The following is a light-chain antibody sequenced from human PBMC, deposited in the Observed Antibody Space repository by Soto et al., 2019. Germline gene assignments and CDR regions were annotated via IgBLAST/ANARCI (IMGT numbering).Light chain of an antibody. CDR3: QQYGSSPLT. CDR1: QSVDSY. Sequence: EIVLTQSPASLSLSPWERATLSCRASQSVDSYLVWYQQKPGQAPRLLIFGASNRATGIPARFSGSGSGTDFTLTINSLEPDDFAVYYCQQYGSSPLTFGGGTKVDIK. CDR2: GAS. V-gene: IGKV3-20*01. J-gene: IGKJ4*01.